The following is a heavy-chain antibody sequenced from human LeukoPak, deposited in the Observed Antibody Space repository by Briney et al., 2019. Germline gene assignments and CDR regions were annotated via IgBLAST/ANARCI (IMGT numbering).Heavy chain of an antibody. CDR1: GGSISSYY. CDR3: ARGLYSSRTRTNWFDP. V-gene: IGHV4-59*01. J-gene: IGHJ5*02. Sequence: SETLSLTCTVSGGSISSYYWSWIRQPPGKGLEWIRYIYYSGSTNYNPSLKSRVTISVDTSKNQFSLKLSSVTAADTAVYYCARGLYSSRTRTNWFDPWGQGTLVTVSS. D-gene: IGHD6-13*01. CDR2: IYYSGST.